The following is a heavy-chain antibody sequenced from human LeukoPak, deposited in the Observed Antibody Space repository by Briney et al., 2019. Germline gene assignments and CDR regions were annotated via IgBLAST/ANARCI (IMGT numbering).Heavy chain of an antibody. Sequence: KPSETLSLTCTVSGGSISSYYWSWIRQPPGKGLEWIGYIYYSGSTNYNPSLKSRVTISVDTSKNQFSLKLSSVTAADTAVYYCARDTIIAAAGKPFDYWGQGTLVTVSS. J-gene: IGHJ4*02. CDR1: GGSISSYY. CDR2: IYYSGST. CDR3: ARDTIIAAAGKPFDY. V-gene: IGHV4-59*01. D-gene: IGHD6-13*01.